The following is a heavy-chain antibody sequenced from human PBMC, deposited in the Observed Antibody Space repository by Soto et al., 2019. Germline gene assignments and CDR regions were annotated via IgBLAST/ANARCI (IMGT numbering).Heavy chain of an antibody. D-gene: IGHD4-17*01. Sequence: SETLSLTCAVYGGSFSCYYWSWIRQPPGKGLEWIGGINHSGSTNYNPSLKSRVTISVDTSKNQFSLKLSSVTAADTAVYYCARGQTVIYWFDPWGQGTLVTVSS. CDR2: INHSGST. V-gene: IGHV4-34*01. CDR3: ARGQTVIYWFDP. CDR1: GGSFSCYY. J-gene: IGHJ5*02.